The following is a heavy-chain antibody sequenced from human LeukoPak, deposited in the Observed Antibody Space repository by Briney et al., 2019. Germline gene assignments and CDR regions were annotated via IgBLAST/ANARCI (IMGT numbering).Heavy chain of an antibody. V-gene: IGHV1-8*01. D-gene: IGHD3-9*01. CDR2: MNPNSGNT. Sequence: VASVKVSCKASGYTFTSYDINWLRQATGQGLEWMGWMNPNSGNTGYAQKFQGRVTMTRNTSISTAYMELSSLRSEDTAVYYCARRRINRDYFDYWGQGTLVTVSS. CDR1: GYTFTSYD. J-gene: IGHJ4*02. CDR3: ARRRINRDYFDY.